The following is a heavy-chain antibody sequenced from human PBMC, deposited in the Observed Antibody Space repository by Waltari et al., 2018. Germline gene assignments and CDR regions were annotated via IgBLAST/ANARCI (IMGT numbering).Heavy chain of an antibody. CDR2: ASFDGSTT. J-gene: IGHJ5*02. D-gene: IGHD3-10*01. Sequence: QVQLVESGGGVVQPGMSLRLSCAASGFSLSHFGMHWVRQAPGKGVGWVALASFDGSTTYYADSVRGRFTISRDNSKNTLYLDINTLRVDDTAIYYCAKDAFGNTYLDHWGQGTLVTVSS. CDR3: AKDAFGNTYLDH. V-gene: IGHV3-30*18. CDR1: GFSLSHFG.